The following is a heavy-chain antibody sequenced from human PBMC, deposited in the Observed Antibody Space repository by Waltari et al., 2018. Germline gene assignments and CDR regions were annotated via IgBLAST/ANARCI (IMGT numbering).Heavy chain of an antibody. CDR2: ISSSGDDV. J-gene: IGHJ5*02. Sequence: QVQLVASGGGLVKPGASLRLSCPASGFTFSDFYMSWIRQTPGKGLEWISYISSSGDDVYYADSVKGRFTFSRDNAKNSLYLQMTSLRPEDTAVYYCARGAPFDPWGQGTLVIVSS. CDR1: GFTFSDFY. V-gene: IGHV3-11*01. CDR3: ARGAPFDP.